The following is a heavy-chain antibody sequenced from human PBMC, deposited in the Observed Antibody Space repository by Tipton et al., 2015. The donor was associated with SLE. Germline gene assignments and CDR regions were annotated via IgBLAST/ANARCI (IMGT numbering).Heavy chain of an antibody. CDR1: GGSISSSNW. V-gene: IGHV4-4*02. CDR3: ARWEFYVSYHYGMDV. Sequence: SLRLSCTVSGGSISSSNWWSWVRQPPGKGLEWIGEIYHSGSTNYNPSLKSRVTISVDKSKNQFSLKLSSVTAADTAVYYCARWEFYVSYHYGMDVWGQGTTVTVSS. CDR2: IYHSGST. J-gene: IGHJ6*02. D-gene: IGHD3-16*01.